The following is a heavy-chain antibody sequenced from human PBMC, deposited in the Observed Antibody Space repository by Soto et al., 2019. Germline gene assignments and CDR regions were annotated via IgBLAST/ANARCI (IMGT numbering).Heavy chain of an antibody. Sequence: QVQLVQSGAEVKKPGSSVKVSCKASGGTFSSYAISWVRQAPGQGLEWMGGIIPIFGTANYAQKFQGRVTITADESTSTASMERSSLRSEDTAVYYCARDDVDTAMPDGMDVWGQGTTVTVSS. CDR2: IIPIFGTA. J-gene: IGHJ6*02. D-gene: IGHD5-18*01. V-gene: IGHV1-69*12. CDR3: ARDDVDTAMPDGMDV. CDR1: GGTFSSYA.